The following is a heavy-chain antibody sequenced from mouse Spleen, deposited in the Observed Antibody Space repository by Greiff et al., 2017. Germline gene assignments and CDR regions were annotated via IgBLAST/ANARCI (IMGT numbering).Heavy chain of an antibody. CDR2: INPSSGYT. CDR3: ARTLFITTGPFDY. D-gene: IGHD1-2*01. Sequence: VKLMESGAELARPGASVKMSCKASGYTFTSYTMHWVKQRPGQGLEWIGYINPSSGYTKYNQKFKDKATLTADKSSSTAYMQLSSLTSEDSAVYYCARTLFITTGPFDYWGQGTTLTVSS. J-gene: IGHJ2*01. CDR1: GYTFTSYT. V-gene: IGHV1-4*01.